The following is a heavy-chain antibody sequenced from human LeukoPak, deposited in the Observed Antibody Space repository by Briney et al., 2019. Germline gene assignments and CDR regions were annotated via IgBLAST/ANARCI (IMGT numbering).Heavy chain of an antibody. D-gene: IGHD6-19*01. Sequence: GGSLILSCAASGFTFSSYAMSWVRQAPGKGLEWVSSLTSSGGGTYYADSVKGRFTISRDNSKNTLYLQMNSLRVEDTAVYYCGRGGIALAGLDYWGQGTLVTVSS. J-gene: IGHJ4*02. CDR1: GFTFSSYA. CDR3: GRGGIALAGLDY. CDR2: LTSSGGGT. V-gene: IGHV3-23*01.